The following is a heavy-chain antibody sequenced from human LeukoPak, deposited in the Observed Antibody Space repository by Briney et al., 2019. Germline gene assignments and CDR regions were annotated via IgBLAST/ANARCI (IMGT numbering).Heavy chain of an antibody. D-gene: IGHD4-17*01. CDR2: VHYSGTT. J-gene: IGHJ4*02. CDR1: DGSITNND. V-gene: IGHV4-59*01. CDR3: ATAYGDFRAQGRYFGS. Sequence: SETLSLTCTVSDGSITNNDWSWVRQTPGKGLEFIGYVHYSGTTHYNPSLGSRDTISIDTSRQLFFLKLKSVTAADTALYYCATAYGDFRAQGRYFGSWGQGTQVTVSS.